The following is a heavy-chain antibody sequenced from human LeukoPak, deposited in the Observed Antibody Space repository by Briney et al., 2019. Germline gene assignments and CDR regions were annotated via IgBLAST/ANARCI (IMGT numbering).Heavy chain of an antibody. Sequence: ASVKVSCKASGYTFTGYYMHWVRQAPGQGLEWMGWINPNSGGTNYAQKFQGRVTMTRDTSISTAYMELSRLRSEDTAVYYCARGEGREDIVVVPAAMFDYWGQGTLVTVSS. V-gene: IGHV1-2*02. J-gene: IGHJ4*02. D-gene: IGHD2-2*01. CDR2: INPNSGGT. CDR1: GYTFTGYY. CDR3: ARGEGREDIVVVPAAMFDY.